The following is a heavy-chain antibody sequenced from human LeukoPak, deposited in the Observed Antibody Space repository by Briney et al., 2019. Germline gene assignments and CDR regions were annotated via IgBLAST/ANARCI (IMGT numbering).Heavy chain of an antibody. Sequence: GSLRLSCAASGFTVSSNYMSWVRQAPGKGLEWVSVIYSGGSTYYADSVKGRFTISRDNSKNTLYLQMNSLRAEDTAVYYRALEVRGFLDYWGQGTLVTVSS. CDR1: GFTVSSNY. V-gene: IGHV3-53*01. CDR2: IYSGGST. CDR3: ALEVRGFLDY. J-gene: IGHJ4*02. D-gene: IGHD3-10*01.